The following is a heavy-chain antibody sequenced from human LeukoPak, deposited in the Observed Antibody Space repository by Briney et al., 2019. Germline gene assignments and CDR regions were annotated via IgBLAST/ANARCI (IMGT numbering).Heavy chain of an antibody. CDR3: ARGDYYGSGYYYYGMDV. J-gene: IGHJ6*02. D-gene: IGHD3-10*01. CDR2: INDSVST. Sequence: PSETLSLTCAVYGGSFSGYYWSWIRQPPGKGLEWMGEINDSVSTNYSPSIKSRVTISVDTSKNQFSLKLSSVTAADTAVYYCARGDYYGSGYYYYGMDVWGQGTTVTVSS. CDR1: GGSFSGYY. V-gene: IGHV4-34*01.